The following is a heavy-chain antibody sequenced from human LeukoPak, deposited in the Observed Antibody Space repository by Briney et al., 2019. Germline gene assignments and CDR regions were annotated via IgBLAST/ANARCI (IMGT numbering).Heavy chain of an antibody. V-gene: IGHV1-2*02. J-gene: IGHJ4*02. CDR3: ARTKKVDHGDYENYFDY. CDR2: INPNSGGT. D-gene: IGHD4-17*01. CDR1: GYTFTSYG. Sequence: GASVKVSCKASGYTFTSYGMNWVRQAPGQGLEWMGWINPNSGGTNYAQKFQGRVTMTRDTSISTAYMELSRLRSDDTAVYYCARTKKVDHGDYENYFDYWGQGTRVTVSS.